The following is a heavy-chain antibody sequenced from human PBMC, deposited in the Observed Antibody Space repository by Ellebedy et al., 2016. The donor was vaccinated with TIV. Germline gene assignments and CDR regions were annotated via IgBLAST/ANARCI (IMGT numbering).Heavy chain of an antibody. D-gene: IGHD2-15*01. V-gene: IGHV3-74*01. CDR1: GITFSYFW. CDR3: ATDEGGSYDS. J-gene: IGHJ4*02. CDR2: ISRDGDIR. Sequence: PGGSLRLSCATSGITFSYFWMHWVRKSPGKGLEWVSRISRDGDIRGYADSVKGRFTVSRDNAKNTLYLQMNGLRADDSAVYYCATDEGGSYDSWGQGTRVTVSS.